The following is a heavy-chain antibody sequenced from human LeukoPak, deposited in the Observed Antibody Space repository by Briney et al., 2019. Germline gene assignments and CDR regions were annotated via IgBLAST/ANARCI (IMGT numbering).Heavy chain of an antibody. CDR3: ASGIDARSDSSD. CDR1: GDSLTTRTYY. V-gene: IGHV4-39*02. Sequence: PSETLSLTCSVSGDSLTTRTYYWGWVRPSPGKGLEWIGSINYSGSTYYNPSLKSRVTMSVDIYKNHFSLELTSVTAADTAVYYCASGIDARSDSSDWGQGTLVTVSS. D-gene: IGHD6-19*01. J-gene: IGHJ4*02. CDR2: INYSGST.